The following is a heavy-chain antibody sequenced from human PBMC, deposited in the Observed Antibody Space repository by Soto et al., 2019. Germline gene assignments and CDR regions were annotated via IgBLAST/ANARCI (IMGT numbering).Heavy chain of an antibody. D-gene: IGHD2-15*01. CDR2: TYHSGNP. Sequence: SETLSLTCDVSGDTISTGGYTWAWIRHPPGEALEWIGHTYHSGNPNYNPSLNSRVTISVDTSKTQFSLHLSSVTPADTAVYYCARCSYYSGGNPSGFDSCGQGTLVPVSS. V-gene: IGHV4-30-2*01. CDR1: GDTISTGGYT. CDR3: ARCSYYSGGNPSGFDS. J-gene: IGHJ4*02.